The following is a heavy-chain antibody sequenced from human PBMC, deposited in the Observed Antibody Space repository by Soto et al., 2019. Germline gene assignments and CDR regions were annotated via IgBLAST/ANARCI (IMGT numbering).Heavy chain of an antibody. CDR1: GFTFSSYW. CDR3: ARGSICGGDCYSDYYYYGMDV. V-gene: IGHV3-7*03. D-gene: IGHD2-21*02. Sequence: GSLRLSCAASGFTFSSYWMSWVRQAPGKGLEWVANIKQDGSEKYYVDSVKGRFTISRDNAKNSLYLQMNSLRAEDTAVYYCARGSICGGDCYSDYYYYGMDVWGQGTTVTVSS. J-gene: IGHJ6*02. CDR2: IKQDGSEK.